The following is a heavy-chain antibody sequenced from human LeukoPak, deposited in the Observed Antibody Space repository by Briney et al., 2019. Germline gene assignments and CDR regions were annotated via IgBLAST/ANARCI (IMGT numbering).Heavy chain of an antibody. D-gene: IGHD6-19*01. CDR1: GFTFSDYG. V-gene: IGHV3-30*03. J-gene: IGHJ4*02. CDR2: IANDGRDK. CDR3: ARDRSSGWSDY. Sequence: GGSLRLSCAASGFTFSDYGMHWVRQAPGKGLEWVAVIANDGRDKKYADSVRGRFTISRDNSKNTVYLQMNSLRAEDTAVYYCARDRSSGWSDYWGQGTLVTVSS.